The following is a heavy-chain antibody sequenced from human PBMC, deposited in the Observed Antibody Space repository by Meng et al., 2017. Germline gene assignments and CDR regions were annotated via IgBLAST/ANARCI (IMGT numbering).Heavy chain of an antibody. D-gene: IGHD1-26*01. CDR2: IYSGGST. CDR1: GFTVSSNY. J-gene: IGHJ4*02. V-gene: IGHV3-53*02. CDR3: ARGGSYYSY. Sequence: EGRVGGTGGCLSQPGGPLRLSCAASGFTVSSNYMSWVRQAPGKGLEWVSVIYSGGSTYYADSVKGRFTISRDNSKNTLYLQMNSLRAEDTAVYYCARGGSYYSYWGQGTLVTVSS.